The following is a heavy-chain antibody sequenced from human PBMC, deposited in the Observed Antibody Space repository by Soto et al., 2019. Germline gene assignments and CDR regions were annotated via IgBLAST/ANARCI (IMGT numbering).Heavy chain of an antibody. V-gene: IGHV1-18*01. CDR3: ARECDRGASAVY. Sequence: QVQLVQSGAEVKKPGASVKVSCKASGYTFTSYGISWVRQAPGQGLEWMGWISAYNGNKNYEQKLQGRVTMTKDTSTCTAYMEQRSLRSDDTAVYYCARECDRGASAVYWGQGTLVTVSS. CDR1: GYTFTSYG. CDR2: ISAYNGNK. J-gene: IGHJ4*02. D-gene: IGHD3-10*01.